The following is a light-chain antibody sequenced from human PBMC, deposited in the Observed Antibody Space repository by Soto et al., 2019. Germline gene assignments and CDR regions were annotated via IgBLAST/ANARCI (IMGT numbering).Light chain of an antibody. J-gene: IGLJ2*01. V-gene: IGLV2-14*01. CDR2: EVS. CDR1: SSDVGGYNY. Sequence: QPVLTQPASVSGSPGQSITISCTGTSSDVGGYNYVSWYQHHPGKAPKLMIYEVSNRPSGISNRFSGSKSGNTASLTISGLQAEDEADYSCSSYISSNTVVFGGGTKLTVL. CDR3: SSYISSNTVV.